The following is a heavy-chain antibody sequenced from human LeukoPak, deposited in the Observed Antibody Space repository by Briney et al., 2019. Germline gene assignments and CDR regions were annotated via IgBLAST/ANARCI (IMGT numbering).Heavy chain of an antibody. V-gene: IGHV4-30-4*08. Sequence: LRLSCAASGFTFSSYAMSWIRQPPGKGLEWIGYIYYSGSTYYNPSLKSRVTISVDTSKNQFSLKLSSVTAADTAVYYCAREPGRYYDSSGYYSKLNDAFDIWGQGTMVTVSS. D-gene: IGHD3-22*01. CDR1: GFTFSSYA. CDR2: IYYSGST. J-gene: IGHJ3*02. CDR3: AREPGRYYDSSGYYSKLNDAFDI.